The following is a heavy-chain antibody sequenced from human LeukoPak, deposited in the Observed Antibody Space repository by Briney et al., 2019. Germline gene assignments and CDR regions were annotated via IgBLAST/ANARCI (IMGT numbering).Heavy chain of an antibody. CDR3: ARDLTGTGTTWFDP. D-gene: IGHD1-1*01. CDR2: INWNGGST. J-gene: IGHJ5*02. V-gene: IGHV3-20*04. Sequence: GALRLSCAASGFTFDDYGMSWVRQAPGKGLEWVSGINWNGGSTGCADSVKGRFTISSDNAKNSLYLQMNSLRAEDTAVYYCARDLTGTGTTWFDPWGQGTLVTVSS. CDR1: GFTFDDYG.